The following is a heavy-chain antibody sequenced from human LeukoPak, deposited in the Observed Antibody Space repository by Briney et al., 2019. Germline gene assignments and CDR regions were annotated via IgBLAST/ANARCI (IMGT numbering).Heavy chain of an antibody. CDR3: ASSGEDTAMDAYYFDY. J-gene: IGHJ4*02. Sequence: TLSLTCXXXXGSFSGYYWSWIRQPPGKGLEWIGEINHSGSTNYNPSLKSRVTISVDTSKNQFSLKLSSVTAADTAVYYCASSGEDTAMDAYYFDYWGQGTLVTVSS. D-gene: IGHD5-18*01. CDR1: XGSFSGYY. V-gene: IGHV4-34*01. CDR2: INHSGST.